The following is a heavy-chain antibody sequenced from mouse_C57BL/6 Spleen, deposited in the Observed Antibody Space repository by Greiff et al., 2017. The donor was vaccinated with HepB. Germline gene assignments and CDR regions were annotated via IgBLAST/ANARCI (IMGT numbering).Heavy chain of an antibody. CDR3: ARWGYYGSSPYFDY. D-gene: IGHD1-1*01. CDR1: GYTFTDYY. Sequence: VQLQQSGPVLVKPGASVKMSCKASGYTFTDYYMNWVKQSHGKSLEWIGVINPYNGGTSYNQKFKGKATLTVDKSSSTAYMELNSLTSEDSAVYYCARWGYYGSSPYFDYWGQGTTLTVSS. V-gene: IGHV1-19*01. J-gene: IGHJ2*01. CDR2: INPYNGGT.